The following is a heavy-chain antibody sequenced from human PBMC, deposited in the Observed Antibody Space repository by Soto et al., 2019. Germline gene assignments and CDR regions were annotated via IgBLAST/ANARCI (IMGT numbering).Heavy chain of an antibody. CDR2: IYPGDSDT. J-gene: IGHJ4*02. Sequence: PGESLKISGKGSGYSFTSYWIGWVRQMPGKGLEWMGIIYPGDSDTRYSPSFQGQVTISADKSISTAYLQWSSLKASDTAMYYCARQVAYSSSSPYFDYWGQGTLVTVSS. V-gene: IGHV5-51*01. CDR3: ARQVAYSSSSPYFDY. D-gene: IGHD6-6*01. CDR1: GYSFTSYW.